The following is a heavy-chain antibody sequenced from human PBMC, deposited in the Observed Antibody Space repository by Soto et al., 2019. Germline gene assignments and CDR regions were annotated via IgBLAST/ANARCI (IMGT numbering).Heavy chain of an antibody. Sequence: SETLSLTCTVSGGSISSGGYYWSWIRQHPGKGLEWIGYIYYSGSTYYNPSLKSRVTISVDTSKNQFSLKLSSVTAADTAVYYCSREQLMVANNWFDPWGQGTLVTVSS. CDR3: SREQLMVANNWFDP. CDR2: IYYSGST. V-gene: IGHV4-31*03. D-gene: IGHD6-13*01. J-gene: IGHJ5*02. CDR1: GGSISSGGYY.